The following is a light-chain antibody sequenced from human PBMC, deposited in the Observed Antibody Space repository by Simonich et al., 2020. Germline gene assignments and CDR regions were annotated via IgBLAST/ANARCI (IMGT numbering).Light chain of an antibody. J-gene: IGKJ5*01. CDR2: GAS. CDR1: QSVSSN. V-gene: IGKV3-15*01. CDR3: QQYNNWPPIT. Sequence: EIVMTQSPATLSVSPGERATLSCRASQSVSSNLAWYPQKPGQAPSLLIYGASTRATSIPARFSGSGSGTEFTLTISSLQSEDFAVYYCQQYNNWPPITFGQGTRLEIK.